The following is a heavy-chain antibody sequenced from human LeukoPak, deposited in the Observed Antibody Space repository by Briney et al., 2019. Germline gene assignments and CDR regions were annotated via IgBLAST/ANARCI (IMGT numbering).Heavy chain of an antibody. J-gene: IGHJ4*02. CDR3: AREMDYSSGWNENFDY. CDR1: GFTFSNNW. Sequence: GGSLRLSCAASGFTFSNNWMSWVRQAPGKGLEWVANIKQDGSEKYYVDSVKGRFTISRDNAKNSFFLQMNSLRAEDTAVYYCAREMDYSSGWNENFDYWGQGTLVTVSS. D-gene: IGHD6-19*01. V-gene: IGHV3-7*01. CDR2: IKQDGSEK.